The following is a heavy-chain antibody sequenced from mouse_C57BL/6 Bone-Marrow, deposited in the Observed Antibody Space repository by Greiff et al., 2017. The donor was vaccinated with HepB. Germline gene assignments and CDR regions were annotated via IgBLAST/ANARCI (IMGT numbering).Heavy chain of an antibody. J-gene: IGHJ2*01. CDR2: INPYNGGT. CDR3: ARTREVDKGDY. CDR1: GYTFTDYY. V-gene: IGHV1-19*01. Sequence: VQLQQSGPVLVKPGASVKMSCKASGYTFTDYYMNWVKQSHGKSLEWIGVINPYNGGTSYNQKFKGKATLTVDKSSSTAYMELNSLTSEDSAVYYGARTREVDKGDYWGQGTTLTVSS. D-gene: IGHD1-1*01.